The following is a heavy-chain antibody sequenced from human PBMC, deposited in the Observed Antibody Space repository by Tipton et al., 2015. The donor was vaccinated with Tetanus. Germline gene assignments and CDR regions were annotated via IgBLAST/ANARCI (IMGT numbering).Heavy chain of an antibody. D-gene: IGHD2-8*01. J-gene: IGHJ4*02. V-gene: IGHV4-61*02. Sequence: TLSLTCTVSGGSISSGGYYWSWIRQPAGKGLEWIGRIYTSGSTNYNPSLKSRVTMSVDTSKNQFSLKLSSVTAADTAVYYCARDPSGGVRYFDYWGQGTLVTVSS. CDR1: GGSISSGGYY. CDR2: IYTSGST. CDR3: ARDPSGGVRYFDY.